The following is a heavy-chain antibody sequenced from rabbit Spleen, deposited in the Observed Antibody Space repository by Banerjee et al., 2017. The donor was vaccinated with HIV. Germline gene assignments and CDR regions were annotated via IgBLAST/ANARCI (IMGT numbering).Heavy chain of an antibody. CDR3: ARDLAGFIGWNFSL. D-gene: IGHD4-1*01. J-gene: IGHJ4*01. CDR1: GFSLSDRDV. Sequence: QEQLEESGGGLVKPEGYLTLTCKASGFSLSDRDVMCWVRQAPGKGLEWIACINTATGKAVYASWAKGRFTISKSSSTTVTLQITSLTAADTATYCCARDLAGFIGWNFSLCGQGTLVTVS. V-gene: IGHV1S45*01. CDR2: INTATGKA.